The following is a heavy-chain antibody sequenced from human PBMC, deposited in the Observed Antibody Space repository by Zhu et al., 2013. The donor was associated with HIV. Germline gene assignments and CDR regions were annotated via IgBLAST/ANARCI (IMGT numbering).Heavy chain of an antibody. V-gene: IGHV1-69*01. CDR3: ARQVGVYSNPPVGWFDP. Sequence: QVQLVQSGAEVKKPGSSVKVSCRASGGTFSSYALSWVRQAPGQGLEWMGGIIPIFGTANYAQKFQGRVTITADESTSTAYMELSSLRSEDTAVYYCARQVGVYSNPPVGWFDPWGQGTLVTVSS. D-gene: IGHD4-4*01. CDR1: GGTFSSYA. CDR2: IIPIFGTA. J-gene: IGHJ5*02.